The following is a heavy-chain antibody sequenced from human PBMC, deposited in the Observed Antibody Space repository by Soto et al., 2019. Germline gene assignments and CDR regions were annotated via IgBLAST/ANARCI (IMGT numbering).Heavy chain of an antibody. D-gene: IGHD2-8*01. CDR2: INTDGSIT. Sequence: EVQLVESGGGLVQPGGSLRLSCAASGLIFSNYKMHWVRQAPGKGLVWVSRINTDGSITDYPDSVKGRFTVSRDNAKNTMYLQMNSLTADDTAVYYCARDTNGLHYWGQGTLVTVSS. CDR3: ARDTNGLHY. J-gene: IGHJ4*02. V-gene: IGHV3-74*01. CDR1: GLIFSNYK.